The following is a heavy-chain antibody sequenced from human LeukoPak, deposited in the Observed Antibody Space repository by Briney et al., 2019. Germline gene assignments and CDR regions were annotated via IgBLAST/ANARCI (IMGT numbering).Heavy chain of an antibody. CDR1: GFTFSSYD. CDR2: IWYDGSIQ. Sequence: GGSLRLSCAASGFTFSSYDMHWVRQAPGKGLEWVAAIWYDGSIQYYADSVKGRFTISRDNSKNTLYLQMDSLRAEDTAVYYCARAGYCSGCSCYGSDYWGQGTLVTVSS. V-gene: IGHV3-33*01. J-gene: IGHJ4*02. D-gene: IGHD2-15*01. CDR3: ARAGYCSGCSCYGSDY.